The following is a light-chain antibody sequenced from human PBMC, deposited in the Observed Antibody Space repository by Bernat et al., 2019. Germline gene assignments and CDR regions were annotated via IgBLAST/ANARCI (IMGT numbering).Light chain of an antibody. V-gene: IGLV1-40*01. CDR2: GNS. J-gene: IGLJ2*01. CDR3: PSYDSSLSGSV. CDR1: SSNIGAGYD. Sequence: QSVLTQPPSVSGAPGQRVTISCTGSSSNIGAGYDVHWYQQLPGTAPKLLIYGNSNRPSGVPDRFSGSKSGTSASLAITALQAEDEADYYCPSYDSSLSGSVFGGGPKLTVL.